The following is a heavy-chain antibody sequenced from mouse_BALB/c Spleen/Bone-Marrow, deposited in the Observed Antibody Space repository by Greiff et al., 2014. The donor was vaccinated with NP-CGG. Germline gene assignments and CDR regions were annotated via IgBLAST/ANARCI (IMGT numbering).Heavy chain of an antibody. Sequence: DVKLVESGAELVKPGASVKLSCTAFGFNIKDTYMHWVKQRPEQGLEWIGRIDPANGNTKYDPKFQGKATITADTSSNTAYLQLSSLTSEDTAVYYCARYYYGSSYFDYWGQGTTLTVSS. D-gene: IGHD1-1*01. CDR1: GFNIKDTY. V-gene: IGHV14-3*02. J-gene: IGHJ2*01. CDR2: IDPANGNT. CDR3: ARYYYGSSYFDY.